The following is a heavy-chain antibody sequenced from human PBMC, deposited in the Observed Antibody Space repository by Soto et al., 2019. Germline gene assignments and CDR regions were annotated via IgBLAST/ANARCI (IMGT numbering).Heavy chain of an antibody. J-gene: IGHJ4*02. CDR2: ISSAGDSS. CDR3: ARDNTAMEN. Sequence: EVQLVESGGGLAQPGGSVRLSCAASGFTFSSYEMNWVRQAPGRTLEWVSYISSAGDSSYYADSVKGRFTISRDNAKNSLYLQMNSLRAEDTAVYYCARDNTAMENWGQGTLVTVSS. CDR1: GFTFSSYE. D-gene: IGHD5-18*01. V-gene: IGHV3-48*03.